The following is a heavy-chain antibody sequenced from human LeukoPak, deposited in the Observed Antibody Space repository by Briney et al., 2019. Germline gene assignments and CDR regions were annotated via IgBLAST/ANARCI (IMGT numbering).Heavy chain of an antibody. V-gene: IGHV1-69*04. D-gene: IGHD2-15*01. CDR3: ARGYCSGGSCASIVGY. CDR2: IIPILGIA. J-gene: IGHJ4*02. CDR1: GGTFSSYA. Sequence: PQASVKVSCKASGGTFSSYAISWVRQAPGQGLEWMGRIIPILGIANYAQKFQGRVTITADKSTSTAYMELSSLRSEDTAVYYCARGYCSGGSCASIVGYWGQGTLVTVSS.